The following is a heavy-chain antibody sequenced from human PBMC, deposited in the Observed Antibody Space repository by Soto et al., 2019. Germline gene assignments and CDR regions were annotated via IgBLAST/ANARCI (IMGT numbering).Heavy chain of an antibody. Sequence: SETLSLTCAVYGGSFSGYYWSWIRQPPGKGLEWIGEINHSGSTNYNPSLKSRVTISVDTSKNQFSLKLSSVTAADTAVYYCARARGYVDYWGQGTLVTVSS. V-gene: IGHV4-34*01. J-gene: IGHJ4*02. CDR1: GGSFSGYY. CDR2: INHSGST. CDR3: ARARGYVDY.